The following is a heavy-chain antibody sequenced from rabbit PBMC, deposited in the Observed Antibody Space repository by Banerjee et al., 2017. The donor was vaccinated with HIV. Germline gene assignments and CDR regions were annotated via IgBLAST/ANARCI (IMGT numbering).Heavy chain of an antibody. CDR2: IYTGSSGNT. Sequence: QEQLEESGGDLVKPEGSLTLTCTASGFSFSSSYWICWVRQAPGKGLEWIACIYTGSSGNTYYASWAKGRFTISKTSSTTVTLQLTSLTAADTATYFCARRYPDAAGYGRGRFNLWGQGTLVTVS. V-gene: IGHV1S45*01. D-gene: IGHD7-1*01. J-gene: IGHJ4*01. CDR3: ARRYPDAAGYGRGRFNL. CDR1: GFSFSSSYW.